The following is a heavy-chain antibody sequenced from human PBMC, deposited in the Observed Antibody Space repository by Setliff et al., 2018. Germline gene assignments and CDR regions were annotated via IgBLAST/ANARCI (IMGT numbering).Heavy chain of an antibody. CDR1: GGSISPYF. J-gene: IGHJ6*02. Sequence: SETLSLTCTVSGGSISPYFWSWIRQPPGKGLEWIGYIYHNGNANFNPSLKTRLTMSVDTSKNQFALNLRSVTAADTAVYYCVRDRTAYSYGLDVWGQGTTVTVSS. CDR2: IYHNGNA. V-gene: IGHV4-59*01. D-gene: IGHD5-18*01. CDR3: VRDRTAYSYGLDV.